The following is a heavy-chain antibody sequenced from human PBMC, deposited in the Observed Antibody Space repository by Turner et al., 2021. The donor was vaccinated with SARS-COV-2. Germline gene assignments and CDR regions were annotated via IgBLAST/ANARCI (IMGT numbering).Heavy chain of an antibody. CDR3: AREGHTDMGVFFDY. V-gene: IGHV3-74*01. J-gene: IGHJ4*02. Sequence: EVQLVESGGGLVQPGGSLRLSCAASGFTFSIYWMHWVRQGPGKGLVWVSRINSDGSSTGYANSVKGRFTICRDNAKNTLYLQMNSLRAEDTAVYYCAREGHTDMGVFFDYWGQGTLVTVSS. D-gene: IGHD5-18*01. CDR1: GFTFSIYW. CDR2: INSDGSST.